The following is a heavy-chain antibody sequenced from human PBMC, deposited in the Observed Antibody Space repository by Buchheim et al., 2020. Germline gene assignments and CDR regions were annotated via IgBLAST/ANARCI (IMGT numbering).Heavy chain of an antibody. CDR1: GYTFTSYY. V-gene: IGHV1-46*01. Sequence: QVQLVQSGAEVKKPGASVKVSCKASGYTFTSYYMHWVRQAPGQGLEWMGIINPSGGSTSYAQKFQGRVTMTRDTSTSTVYMELSSLRSEDTAVYYCARDSPEEVITGSSRRYYYYYYGMDVWGQGTT. CDR2: INPSGGST. J-gene: IGHJ6*02. D-gene: IGHD1-20*01. CDR3: ARDSPEEVITGSSRRYYYYYYGMDV.